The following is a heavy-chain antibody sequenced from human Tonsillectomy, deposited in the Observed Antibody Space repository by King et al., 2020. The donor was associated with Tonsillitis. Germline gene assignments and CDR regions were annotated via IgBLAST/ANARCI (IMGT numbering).Heavy chain of an antibody. CDR2: ISYDGSNK. Sequence: VQLVESGGGVVQPGRSLRLSCAASGFTFSSYAMHWVRQAPGKGLEWVAVISYDGSNKYYADSVKGRFTISRDNSKNTLYLQMNSLRAEDTAVCYCARDGIAAAFSWVDHWGQGTLVTVSS. D-gene: IGHD6-13*01. CDR1: GFTFSSYA. J-gene: IGHJ5*02. CDR3: ARDGIAAAFSWVDH. V-gene: IGHV3-30*04.